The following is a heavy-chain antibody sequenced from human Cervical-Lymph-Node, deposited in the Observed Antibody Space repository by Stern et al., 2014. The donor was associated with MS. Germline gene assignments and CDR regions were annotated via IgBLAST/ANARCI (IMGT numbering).Heavy chain of an antibody. V-gene: IGHV1-69*01. D-gene: IGHD4-17*01. CDR1: GGTFSTQA. J-gene: IGHJ6*02. Sequence: VQLVQSGAEVKKPGSSVKVSCKASGGTFSTQAINWVRQAPGQGLEWAGGIIPIFGAPNYAQKVQDRVTITADESTSTAYMDLNSLRSEDTAVYYCATPSTVTVGGMDVWGQGTTVTVSS. CDR3: ATPSTVTVGGMDV. CDR2: IIPIFGAP.